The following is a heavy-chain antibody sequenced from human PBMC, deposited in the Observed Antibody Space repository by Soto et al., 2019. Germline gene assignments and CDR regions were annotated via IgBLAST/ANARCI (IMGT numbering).Heavy chain of an antibody. V-gene: IGHV4-30-2*01. J-gene: IGHJ4*02. CDR2: INHLETT. Sequence: SETLSLTCTVSGASITFGGYSWSWIRQTPGKGLEWTGYINHLETTFYNPSFESRLTLSIDRAKNQFSLKLHSMSAADRAVYFCARGGGSDSFDYWGQGILVTVS. CDR1: GASITFGGYS. CDR3: ARGGGSDSFDY. D-gene: IGHD1-26*01.